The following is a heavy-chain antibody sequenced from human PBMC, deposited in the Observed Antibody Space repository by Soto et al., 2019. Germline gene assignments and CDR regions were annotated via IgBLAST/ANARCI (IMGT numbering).Heavy chain of an antibody. Sequence: EVQLVESGGGLVQPGRSLRLSCAASGFTFDDYAMHWVRQAPGKGLEWVSGISWNSGSIGYADSVKGRFTISRDNAKNSLYLQMNSLRAEDTALYYCAKDIGSGSYNYYYGMDVWGQGTTVTVSS. CDR2: ISWNSGSI. V-gene: IGHV3-9*01. CDR1: GFTFDDYA. D-gene: IGHD1-26*01. J-gene: IGHJ6*02. CDR3: AKDIGSGSYNYYYGMDV.